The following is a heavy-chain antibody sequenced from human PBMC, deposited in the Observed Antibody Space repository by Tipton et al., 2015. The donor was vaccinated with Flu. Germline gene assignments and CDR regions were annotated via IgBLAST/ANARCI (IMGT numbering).Heavy chain of an antibody. J-gene: IGHJ3*02. CDR1: GFTFSDYY. V-gene: IGHV3-11*01. D-gene: IGHD3-3*01. Sequence: SLRLSCAASGFTFSDYYMSWIRQAPGKGLEWVSHITSTSNILNYADSVKGRFTISRDNAKNSLYLQMNNLRAEDTAVYYCARSKTIFGVVIHGFAFDMWGQGTKVTVSS. CDR3: ARSKTIFGVVIHGFAFDM. CDR2: ITSTSNIL.